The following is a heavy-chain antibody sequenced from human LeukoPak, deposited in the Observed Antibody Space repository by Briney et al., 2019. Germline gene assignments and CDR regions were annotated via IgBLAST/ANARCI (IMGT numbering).Heavy chain of an antibody. V-gene: IGHV3-7*01. CDR1: GFTFSNFW. CDR2: IKQDGSDK. CDR3: ARSRTSGDEALAGNY. Sequence: GGSLRLSCAASGFTFSNFWMNWVRQAPGQGLEWVANIKQDGSDKSYVDSVKGRFTISRDNAKNSLDLQMNSLRAEDTAVYYCARSRTSGDEALAGNYWGQGTLVTVSS. J-gene: IGHJ4*02. D-gene: IGHD6-19*01.